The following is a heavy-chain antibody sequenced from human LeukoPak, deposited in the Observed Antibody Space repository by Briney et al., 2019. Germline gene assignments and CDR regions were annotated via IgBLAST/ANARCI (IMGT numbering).Heavy chain of an antibody. V-gene: IGHV4-39*01. CDR3: ARQRGDGADY. Sequence: SETLSLTCTVSGASISSNTYSWGWIPQPSGKGLEWIGSIYYSGTAYYNPPLKSRVTISVDTSKNQFSLKLSSVTAADTAVYYCARQRGDGADYWGQGTLVTVSS. J-gene: IGHJ4*02. D-gene: IGHD3-10*01. CDR1: GASISSNTYS. CDR2: IYYSGTA.